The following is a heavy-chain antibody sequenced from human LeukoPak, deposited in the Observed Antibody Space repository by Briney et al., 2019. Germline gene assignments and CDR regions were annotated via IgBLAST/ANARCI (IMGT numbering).Heavy chain of an antibody. CDR3: AKGAEAETGYYFDN. V-gene: IGHV3-23*01. J-gene: IGHJ4*02. CDR2: ISFGGGGT. Sequence: GGSLRLSCAASGFTFRTYAMSWVRQAPGKGLEWVSAISFGGGGTYYADSVKGRFSISRDNSKNTLYLQMNSLRAEDTALYYCAKGAEAETGYYFDNWGQGTLVTVSS. CDR1: GFTFRTYA. D-gene: IGHD1-14*01.